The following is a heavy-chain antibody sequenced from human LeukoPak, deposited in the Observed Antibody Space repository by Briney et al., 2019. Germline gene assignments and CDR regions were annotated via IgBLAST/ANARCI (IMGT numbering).Heavy chain of an antibody. CDR3: ASRRDYYDSSGYYYGYGILFDY. CDR2: IIPIFGTA. Sequence: ASVKVSCKASGYTFTSSALNWVRQAPGQGLEWMGGIIPIFGTANYAQKFQGRVTITADESTSTAYMELSSLRSEDTAVYYCASRRDYYDSSGYYYGYGILFDYWGQGTLVTVSS. V-gene: IGHV1-69*13. D-gene: IGHD3-22*01. J-gene: IGHJ4*02. CDR1: GYTFTSSA.